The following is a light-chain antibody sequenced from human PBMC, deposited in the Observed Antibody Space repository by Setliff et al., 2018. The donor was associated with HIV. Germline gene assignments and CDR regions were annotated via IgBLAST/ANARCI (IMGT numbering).Light chain of an antibody. CDR3: GSYAITNTLP. V-gene: IGLV2-14*01. Sequence: ALTQPASVSGSPGQSITISCTATSSDVGAYNFVSWYQQHPGKAPKLMIYEVSNRPSGVSNRFSGSKSGNTASLTISGLQAEDEGDYYCGSYAITNTLPFGTGTKVTVL. J-gene: IGLJ1*01. CDR2: EVS. CDR1: SSDVGAYNF.